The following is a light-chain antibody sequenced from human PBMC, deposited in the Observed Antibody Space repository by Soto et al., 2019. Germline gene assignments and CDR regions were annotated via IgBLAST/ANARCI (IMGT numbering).Light chain of an antibody. CDR2: EVS. V-gene: IGLV2-14*01. CDR1: NSDIGDYDY. J-gene: IGLJ3*02. CDR3: SSYTSSSTLV. Sequence: QSALTQPAAVSGSPGQSITISCAGTNSDIGDYDYVSWYQHHPGKAPRLLIYEVSSRPSGVANRFSGSKSGNTASLTISGLQAEDEADYYCSSYTSSSTLVFGGGTKLTVL.